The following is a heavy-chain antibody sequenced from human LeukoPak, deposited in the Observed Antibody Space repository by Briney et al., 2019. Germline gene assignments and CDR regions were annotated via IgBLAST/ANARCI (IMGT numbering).Heavy chain of an antibody. D-gene: IGHD3-22*01. V-gene: IGHV4-4*02. J-gene: IGHJ6*03. CDR1: GGSISSSNW. CDR3: ARGGHDSSGYYHFGSYYYYYYMDV. Sequence: SETLSLTCAVSGGSISSSNWWSWVRQPPGKGLEWIGEIYHSGSTNYNPSLKSRVTISVDKSKNQFSLKLSSVTAADTAVYYCARGGHDSSGYYHFGSYYYYYYMDVWGKGTTVTVSS. CDR2: IYHSGST.